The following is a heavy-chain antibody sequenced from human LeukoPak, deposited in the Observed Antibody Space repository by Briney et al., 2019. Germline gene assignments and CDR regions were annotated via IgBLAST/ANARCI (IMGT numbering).Heavy chain of an antibody. CDR2: IKQDGSEK. J-gene: IGHJ4*02. Sequence: AGGSLRLSCSASGFTFSGYWMSWVRQAPGKGLEWVANIKQDGSEKYYVDSVKGRFTISRDNAKNSLYLQMNSLRVEDTAVYYCARRYFDYWGQGTLVTVSS. CDR3: ARRYFDY. CDR1: GFTFSGYW. V-gene: IGHV3-7*03.